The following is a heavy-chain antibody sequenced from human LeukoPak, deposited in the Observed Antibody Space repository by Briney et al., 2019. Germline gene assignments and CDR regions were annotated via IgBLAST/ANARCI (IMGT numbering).Heavy chain of an antibody. D-gene: IGHD5-12*01. V-gene: IGHV3-11*01. CDR2: ISSSGSTI. Sequence: GGSLRLSCAASGFTFSDYYMSWIRQAPGKGLEWVSYISSSGSTIYYADSVKGRFTISRDNAKNSLYLQMNSLRAEDTAVYYCTRPRLGYDYLLDYWGQGTLVTVSS. J-gene: IGHJ4*02. CDR3: TRPRLGYDYLLDY. CDR1: GFTFSDYY.